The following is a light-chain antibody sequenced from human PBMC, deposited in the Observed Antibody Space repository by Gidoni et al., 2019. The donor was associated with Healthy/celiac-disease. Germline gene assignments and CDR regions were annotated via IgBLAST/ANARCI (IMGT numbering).Light chain of an antibody. V-gene: IGLV1-40*01. J-gene: IGLJ2*01. CDR3: QSYDSRVV. CDR2: GNS. CDR1: SSNLGAGYD. Sequence: QSVLTQPPSVSGAPGQRVTISCTGSSSNLGAGYDVHWYPQLPGTAPKLLIYGNSNRPSGVPDRFSGSKSGTSASLAITGLQAEDGADYYCQSYDSRVVFGGGTKLTVL.